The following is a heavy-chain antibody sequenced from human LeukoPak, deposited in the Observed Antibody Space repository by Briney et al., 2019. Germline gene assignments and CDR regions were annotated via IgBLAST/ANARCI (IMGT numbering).Heavy chain of an antibody. J-gene: IGHJ6*03. CDR2: INPNSGGT. V-gene: IGHV1-2*02. CDR3: ARGPPLLAAAGTSCYSSSSMDV. Sequence: PGASVRLSCKASGYTFTGYYMHWVRQAPGQGLEWMGWINPNSGGTNYAQKVQGRFTMTRDRSISTAYMELSRLRSDARAGYHCARGPPLLAAAGTSCYSSSSMDVWGKGTTVTTSS. D-gene: IGHD6-13*01. CDR1: GYTFTGYY.